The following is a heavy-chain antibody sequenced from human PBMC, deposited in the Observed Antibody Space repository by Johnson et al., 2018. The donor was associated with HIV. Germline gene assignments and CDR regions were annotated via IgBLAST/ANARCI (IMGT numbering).Heavy chain of an antibody. CDR1: GFTFDDYG. CDR3: ARDFDSRSWPGTDAFDV. J-gene: IGHJ3*01. Sequence: VQLVESGGGVVRPGGSLRLSCAASGFTFDDYGMSWVRQAPGKGLEWVSGINWNGGSTGDADSVKGRFTISRDNSNNTVSLQMNSLRAEDTAVYYCARDFDSRSWPGTDAFDVWGQGTVVTVAS. D-gene: IGHD6-13*01. V-gene: IGHV3-20*04. CDR2: INWNGGST.